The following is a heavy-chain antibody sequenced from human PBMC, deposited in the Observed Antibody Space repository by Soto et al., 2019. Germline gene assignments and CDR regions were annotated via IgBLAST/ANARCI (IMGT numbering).Heavy chain of an antibody. CDR2: ISGPGGRT. J-gene: IGHJ6*02. V-gene: IGHV3-23*01. Sequence: LRLSCAASEFTFNNYAMTWVRQPPGQGLEWVAGISGPGGRTYYADSVKGRFTISRDNSKNTLFLQMNGLRGEDTAVYYCAKVESYDFWGGYDYYDYSHYGMDVWGQGTTVTVSS. CDR3: AKVESYDFWGGYDYYDYSHYGMDV. D-gene: IGHD3-3*01. CDR1: EFTFNNYA.